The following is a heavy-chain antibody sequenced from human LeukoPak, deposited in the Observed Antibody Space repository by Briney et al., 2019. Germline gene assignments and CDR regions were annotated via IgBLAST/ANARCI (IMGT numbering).Heavy chain of an antibody. D-gene: IGHD3-3*01. J-gene: IGHJ5*02. V-gene: IGHV6-1*01. CDR1: GDSVSSNSAA. Sequence: SQTLSLTCALSGDSVSSNSAAWNWIRQSPSRGLEWLGRIYYRSKSKWYNDYAVSVESRITINPDTSKNQFSLQLNSVTPEDTAVYYCARVNVGSAIFEPNWFDPWGQGTLVTVSS. CDR2: IYYRSKSKWYN. CDR3: ARVNVGSAIFEPNWFDP.